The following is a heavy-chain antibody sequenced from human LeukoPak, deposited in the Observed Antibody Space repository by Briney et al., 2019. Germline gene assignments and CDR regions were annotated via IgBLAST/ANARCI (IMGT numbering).Heavy chain of an antibody. Sequence: SETLSLTCTVSGGSISSGDYYWSWIRQPPGKGLEWIGSIYHSGSTYYNPSLKSRVTISVDTSKNQFSLKLSSVTAADTAGYYCARHGSPRIVVVPAAIVDAFDIWGQGTMVTVSS. CDR2: IYHSGST. V-gene: IGHV4-39*01. D-gene: IGHD2-2*02. J-gene: IGHJ3*02. CDR3: ARHGSPRIVVVPAAIVDAFDI. CDR1: GGSISSGDYY.